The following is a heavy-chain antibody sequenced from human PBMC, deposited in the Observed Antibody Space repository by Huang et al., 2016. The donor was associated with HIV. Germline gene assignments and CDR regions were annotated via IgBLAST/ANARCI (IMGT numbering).Heavy chain of an antibody. Sequence: GLVQPSQTLSLICTVSGDSISSGAFYWTWIRQSAGGGLKWIGHGNTSGSVLYNGSLRSRVTIALYTSKNQLSLNLRSVTAADTALYFCARGRGGTHSYFFYSMDVWGAGTAVIVSS. CDR1: GDSISSGAFY. D-gene: IGHD1-26*01. CDR3: ARGRGGTHSYFFYSMDV. J-gene: IGHJ6*03. CDR2: GNTSGSV. V-gene: IGHV4-61*09.